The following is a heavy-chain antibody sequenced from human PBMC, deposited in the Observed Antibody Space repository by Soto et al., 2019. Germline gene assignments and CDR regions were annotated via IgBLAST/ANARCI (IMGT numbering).Heavy chain of an antibody. CDR3: ARLIDYSSSSAHNKGGYYYYHMDV. J-gene: IGHJ6*03. CDR1: GGSISNSSYL. D-gene: IGHD6-6*01. V-gene: IGHV4-39*07. Sequence: PSETLSLTCTVSGGSISNSSYLWGWIRQPPGKGLQWIGSVSYSGSTYYNPSLKSRVTISVDTSKTQSSLKLSSVTAADTAVYYCARLIDYSSSSAHNKGGYYYYHMDVWGKGTTVTVSS. CDR2: VSYSGST.